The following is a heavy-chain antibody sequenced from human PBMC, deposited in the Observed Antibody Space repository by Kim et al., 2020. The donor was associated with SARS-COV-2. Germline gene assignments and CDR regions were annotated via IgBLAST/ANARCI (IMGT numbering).Heavy chain of an antibody. CDR1: GFTFSDYY. J-gene: IGHJ5*02. Sequence: GGSLSLSCAASGFTFSDYYMSWIRQAPGKGLEWISYISGGADHIYYGDSVKGRFTISRDNAKKSLYLQMNSLRAEDTAVYHCARGWQSAARGNWFDPWGQGTLVTVSS. D-gene: IGHD6-6*01. V-gene: IGHV3-11*01. CDR3: ARGWQSAARGNWFDP. CDR2: ISGGADHI.